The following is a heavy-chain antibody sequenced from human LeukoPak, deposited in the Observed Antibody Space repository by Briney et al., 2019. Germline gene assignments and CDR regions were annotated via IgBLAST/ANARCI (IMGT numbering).Heavy chain of an antibody. D-gene: IGHD3-22*01. J-gene: IGHJ3*01. V-gene: IGHV4-59*01. CDR1: GGSFTNYY. CDR3: ARHYFDSGAYYAIDAFTG. Sequence: SETLSLTCTVSGGSFTNYYWSWIRQPPGMGMEWIGYIYYRGSTNYNPSLKSRVTISLDTSRNQFSLKLTSVTPADTAVYYCARHYFDSGAYYAIDAFTGWGRGTMVTVSS. CDR2: IYYRGST.